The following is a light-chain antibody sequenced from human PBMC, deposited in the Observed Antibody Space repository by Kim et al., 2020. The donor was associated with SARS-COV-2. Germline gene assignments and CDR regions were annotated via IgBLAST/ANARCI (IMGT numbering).Light chain of an antibody. CDR1: QSVSSTY. J-gene: IGKJ1*01. Sequence: EIVLTQSPGTLSLSPGERATLSCRASQSVSSTYLTWYQQKPGQAPRVLIYGASSRATGIPDKFSGSGSGTDFTLTISRLEPEDFAVYYCQQHGTSSWTFGQGTKVDIK. CDR3: QQHGTSSWT. V-gene: IGKV3-20*01. CDR2: GAS.